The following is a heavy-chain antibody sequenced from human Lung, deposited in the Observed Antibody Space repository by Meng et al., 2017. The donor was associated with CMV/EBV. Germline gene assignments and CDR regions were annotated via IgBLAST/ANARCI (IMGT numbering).Heavy chain of an antibody. Sequence: GGSLRLXXAASGFTFSTYTINWVRQAPGEGLEWVSCISSSSSYIYYADSVKGRFTIYRDNAKNSVYLQMDSLRADDTAVYYCARARVFYAMDVWGQGTTVTVSS. CDR3: ARARVFYAMDV. CDR1: GFTFSTYT. V-gene: IGHV3-21*01. J-gene: IGHJ6*02. CDR2: ISSSSSYI.